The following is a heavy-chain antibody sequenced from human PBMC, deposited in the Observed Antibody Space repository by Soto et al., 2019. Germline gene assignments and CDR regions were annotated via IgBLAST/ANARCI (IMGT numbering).Heavy chain of an antibody. CDR2: ISYDGSNK. CDR3: AKDRRSGWTLFDY. D-gene: IGHD6-19*01. CDR1: GFTFSSYG. V-gene: IGHV3-30*18. Sequence: GGSLRLSCAASGFTFSSYGMHWVRQAPGKGLEWVAVISYDGSNKYYADSVKGRFTISRDNSKNTLYLQMNSLRAEDTAVYYCAKDRRSGWTLFDYWGQGTLVTVSS. J-gene: IGHJ4*02.